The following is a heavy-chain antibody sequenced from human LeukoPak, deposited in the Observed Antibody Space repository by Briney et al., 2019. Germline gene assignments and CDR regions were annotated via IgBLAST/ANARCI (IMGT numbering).Heavy chain of an antibody. CDR1: GYTFSGYY. CDR2: ISAYNGNT. CDR3: ARDRGVGANNYYYYMDV. D-gene: IGHD1-26*01. Sequence: ASVKVSCKASGYTFSGYYIHWVRQAPGQGLEWMGWISAYNGNTNYAQKLQGRVTMTTDTSTSTAYMELRSLRSDDTAVYYCARDRGVGANNYYYYMDVWGKGTTVTVSS. V-gene: IGHV1-18*04. J-gene: IGHJ6*03.